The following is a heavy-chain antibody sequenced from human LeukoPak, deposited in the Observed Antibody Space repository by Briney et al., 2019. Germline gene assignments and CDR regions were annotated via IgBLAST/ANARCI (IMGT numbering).Heavy chain of an antibody. CDR2: IWYDGSNK. Sequence: NPGRSLRLSCAASGFTFSSYGMHWVRQAPGKGLEWVAVIWYDGSNKYYADSVKGRFTISRDNSKNTLYLQMNSLRAEDTAVYYCARDRGPSIYYYYYGMDVWGQGTTVTVSS. J-gene: IGHJ6*02. CDR1: GFTFSSYG. CDR3: ARDRGPSIYYYYYGMDV. D-gene: IGHD2-2*01. V-gene: IGHV3-33*08.